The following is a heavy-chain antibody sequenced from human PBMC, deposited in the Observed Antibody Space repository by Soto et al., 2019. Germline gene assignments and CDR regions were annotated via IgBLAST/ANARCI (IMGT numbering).Heavy chain of an antibody. CDR3: AREGGYSYGGYYFDY. D-gene: IGHD5-18*01. Sequence: QVQLVESGGGVVQPGRSLRLSCAASGFTFSSYAMHWVRQAPGKGLEWVAVISSDGSNKYYADSVKGRFTISRDNSKNTLSLQMNSLRAEDTAVYYCAREGGYSYGGYYFDYWGQGTLVTVSS. V-gene: IGHV3-30-3*01. CDR1: GFTFSSYA. CDR2: ISSDGSNK. J-gene: IGHJ4*02.